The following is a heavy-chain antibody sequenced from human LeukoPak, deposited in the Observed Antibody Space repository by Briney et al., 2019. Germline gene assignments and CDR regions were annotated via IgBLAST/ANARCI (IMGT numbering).Heavy chain of an antibody. V-gene: IGHV1-8*03. Sequence: GASVKVSCKASGYTFTSYDINWVRQATGQGLEWMGWMNPNSGNTGYAQKFQGRVTITRNTSISTAYMELSSLRSEDTAVYYCARGLSGFGAVAGIWFDPWGQGTLVTVSP. CDR1: GYTFTSYD. D-gene: IGHD6-19*01. CDR2: MNPNSGNT. CDR3: ARGLSGFGAVAGIWFDP. J-gene: IGHJ5*02.